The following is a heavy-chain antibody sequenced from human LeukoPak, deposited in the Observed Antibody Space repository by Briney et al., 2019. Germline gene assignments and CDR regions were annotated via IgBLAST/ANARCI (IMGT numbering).Heavy chain of an antibody. CDR1: AYTFTGSY. J-gene: IGHJ5*02. V-gene: IGHV1-69*13. CDR3: ARANRLIMIAFGGVNYNWFDP. CDR2: IIPIFGTA. Sequence: ASVKVSCKASAYTFTGSYIHWVRQAPGQGLEWMGGIIPIFGTANYAQKFQGRVTITADESTSTAYMELSSLRSEDTAVYYCARANRLIMIAFGGVNYNWFDPWGQGTLVTVSS. D-gene: IGHD3-16*01.